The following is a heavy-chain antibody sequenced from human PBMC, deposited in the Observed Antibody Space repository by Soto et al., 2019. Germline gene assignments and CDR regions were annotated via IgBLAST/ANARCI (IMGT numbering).Heavy chain of an antibody. V-gene: IGHV1-18*01. D-gene: IGHD2-15*01. CDR2: ISAYHGNT. Sequence: QVQLVQSGAEVKKPGASVKVSCKASGYTFTSYGISWVRQAPGQGLEWMGRISAYHGNTNYAQKLKGRVTMTTDTSTRTVYMELRSLRSDDTAVYYCARVVGALAHWFDPWGQGTLVTVSS. CDR3: ARVVGALAHWFDP. J-gene: IGHJ5*02. CDR1: GYTFTSYG.